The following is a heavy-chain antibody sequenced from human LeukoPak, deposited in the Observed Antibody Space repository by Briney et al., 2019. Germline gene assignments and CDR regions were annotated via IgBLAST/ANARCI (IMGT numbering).Heavy chain of an antibody. D-gene: IGHD6-19*01. CDR2: IKTDGSEK. V-gene: IGHV3-7*05. CDR1: GFTFSRYW. CDR3: ARDWDGSGWPIDY. J-gene: IGHJ4*02. Sequence: PGGSLRLSCAASGFTFSRYWMSWVRQAPGKGLEWVAHIKTDGSEKYYVDSLKGRFIISRDNAKNSLYLQMNSLRAEDTAVYYCARDWDGSGWPIDYWGQGTLVTVSS.